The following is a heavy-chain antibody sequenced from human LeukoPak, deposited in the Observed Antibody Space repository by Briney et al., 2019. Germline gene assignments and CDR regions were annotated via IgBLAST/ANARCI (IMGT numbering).Heavy chain of an antibody. Sequence: ASVKVSCRTSGYTFTNYGLTWVRQAPGQGLEWMGWISAYNGNTNYAQKFQGRVTMTTDTSTSTAYMELRSLRSEDTAVYYCAAGVTMVLDYWGQGTLVTVSS. J-gene: IGHJ4*02. CDR2: ISAYNGNT. V-gene: IGHV1-18*01. D-gene: IGHD3-10*01. CDR3: AAGVTMVLDY. CDR1: GYTFTNYG.